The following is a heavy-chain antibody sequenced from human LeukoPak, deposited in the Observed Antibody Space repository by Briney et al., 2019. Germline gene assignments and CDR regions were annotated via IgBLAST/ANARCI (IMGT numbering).Heavy chain of an antibody. D-gene: IGHD3-3*01. Sequence: GGSLRLSCAASGFTFSSYAMSWVRQAPGKGLEWVSAISGSGGSTYYADSVKGRFTISRDNSKNTLYLQMNSLRAEDTAVYYCAKDFQYYDFWRGYYHLMSSWGQGTLVTVSS. CDR3: AKDFQYYDFWRGYYHLMSS. CDR1: GFTFSSYA. V-gene: IGHV3-23*01. J-gene: IGHJ5*02. CDR2: ISGSGGST.